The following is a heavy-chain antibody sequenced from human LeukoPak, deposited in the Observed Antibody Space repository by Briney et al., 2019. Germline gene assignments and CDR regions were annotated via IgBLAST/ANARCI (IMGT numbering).Heavy chain of an antibody. Sequence: SETLSLTCAVSGGSISSGGYSWSWIRQPPGKGLEWIGYIYHSGSTYYNPSLKSRVTISVDRSKNQFSLKLSSVTAADTAVYYCARAVGQLLLARFDPWGQGTLVTVSS. V-gene: IGHV4-30-2*01. CDR1: GGSISSGGYS. J-gene: IGHJ5*02. CDR3: ARAVGQLLLARFDP. CDR2: IYHSGST. D-gene: IGHD2-2*01.